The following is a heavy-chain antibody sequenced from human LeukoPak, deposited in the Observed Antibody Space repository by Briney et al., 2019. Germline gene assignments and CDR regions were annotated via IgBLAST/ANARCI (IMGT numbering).Heavy chain of an antibody. D-gene: IGHD2-15*01. Sequence: SETLSLTCAVYGGSFSGYYWSWIRQPPGKGLEWIGEINHSGSTNYNPSLKSRVTMSVDTSKNQFSLKLSSVTAADTAVYYCARGVVVAASPSRSYYFDYWGQGTLVTVSS. CDR2: INHSGST. CDR1: GGSFSGYY. J-gene: IGHJ4*02. CDR3: ARGVVVAASPSRSYYFDY. V-gene: IGHV4-34*01.